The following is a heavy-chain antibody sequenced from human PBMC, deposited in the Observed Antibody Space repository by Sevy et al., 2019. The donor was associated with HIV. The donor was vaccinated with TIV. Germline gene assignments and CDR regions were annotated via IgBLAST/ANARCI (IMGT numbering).Heavy chain of an antibody. V-gene: IGHV3-15*01. CDR3: TTVGSRAIQLWFY. CDR1: GFTFSNAW. J-gene: IGHJ4*02. CDR2: IKRKTDGGTT. Sequence: GGSLRLSCAASGFTFSNAWMSWVRQAPGKGLEWVGRIKRKTDGGTTDYAAPVKGRFTISRDDSKNTLYLQMNSLKTEDTAVYYCTTVGSRAIQLWFYWVQGTLVTVSS. D-gene: IGHD5-18*01.